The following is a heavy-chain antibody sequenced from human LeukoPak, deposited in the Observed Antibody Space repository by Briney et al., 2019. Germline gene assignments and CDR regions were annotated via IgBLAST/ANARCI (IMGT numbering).Heavy chain of an antibody. D-gene: IGHD4-17*01. V-gene: IGHV1-69*13. CDR2: IIPIFGTA. CDR1: GGTFSSYA. Sequence: SVKVSCKASGGTFSSYAISWVRQAPGQGLEWMGGIIPIFGTANYAQKFQGRVTITADESTSTAYMELSSLRSEDTAVYYCARGPDYGDYILVYWGQGTLVTVSS. J-gene: IGHJ4*02. CDR3: ARGPDYGDYILVY.